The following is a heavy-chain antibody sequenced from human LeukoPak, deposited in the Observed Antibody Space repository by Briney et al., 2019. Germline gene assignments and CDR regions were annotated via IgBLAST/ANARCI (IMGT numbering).Heavy chain of an antibody. J-gene: IGHJ4*02. Sequence: GGSLRLSCAASGFTVSSNYMSWVRQAPGKGLEWVSVIYSGGSTYYADSVKGRFTISRDNSKNTLYPQMNSLRAEDTAVYYCARADSSGPPYYFDYWGQGTLVTVSS. V-gene: IGHV3-66*01. CDR2: IYSGGST. CDR1: GFTVSSNY. D-gene: IGHD3-22*01. CDR3: ARADSSGPPYYFDY.